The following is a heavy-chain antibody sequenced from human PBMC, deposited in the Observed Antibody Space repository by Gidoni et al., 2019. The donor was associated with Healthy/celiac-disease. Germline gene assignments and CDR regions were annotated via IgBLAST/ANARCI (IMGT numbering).Heavy chain of an antibody. Sequence: QVQLQESGPGLVKPSGTLSRNCAVSGGSISRSNWWGWVRQPPGKGLEWIGEIYHSGSTNYNPSLKSRVTISVDKSKNQFSLKLSSVTAADTAVYYCARDPGGDSSTFFDYWGQGTLVTVSS. V-gene: IGHV4-4*02. CDR1: GGSISRSNW. D-gene: IGHD6-13*01. CDR3: ARDPGGDSSTFFDY. CDR2: IYHSGST. J-gene: IGHJ4*02.